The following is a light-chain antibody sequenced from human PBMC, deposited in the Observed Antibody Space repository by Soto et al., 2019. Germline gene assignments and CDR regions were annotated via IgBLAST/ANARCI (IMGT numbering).Light chain of an antibody. V-gene: IGKV1-39*01. J-gene: IGKJ4*01. CDR1: QTIIDY. CDR3: QQTYDSLVS. CDR2: GSS. Sequence: DIQMTQSPPSLSASVGDRVTITCRASQTIIDYLHWYQQKPAKAPTLLIYGSSSLQTGVPPRFSGSGAGTEFTLTISSLQPEDFGTYYCQQTYDSLVSFGGGTKVDIK.